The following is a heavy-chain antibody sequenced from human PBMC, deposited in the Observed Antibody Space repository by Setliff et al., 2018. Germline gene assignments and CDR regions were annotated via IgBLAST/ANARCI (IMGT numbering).Heavy chain of an antibody. J-gene: IGHJ4*02. CDR1: GFTFSNYY. D-gene: IGHD3-16*01. V-gene: IGHV3-11*01. CDR3: ARTTGYRLEGDFDY. CDR2: IHDSGNPT. Sequence: GGSLRLSCAASGFTFSNYYMTWIRQAPGKGLEWISYIHDSGNPTYYADSVKGRFTVSRDNAKNSLYLQMTRLRAEDTAIYYRARTTGYRLEGDFDYWGQGTLVTVSS.